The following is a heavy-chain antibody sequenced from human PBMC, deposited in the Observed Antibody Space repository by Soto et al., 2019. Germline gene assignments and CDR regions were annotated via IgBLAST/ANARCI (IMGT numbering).Heavy chain of an antibody. D-gene: IGHD1-7*01. CDR1: GSTFTSYG. V-gene: IGHV1-18*01. CDR2: ISAYNGNT. CDR3: ARETGTTGWHWFDP. Sequence: GASVQVSCQASGSTFTSYGISWVRQAPGQGLEWMGWISAYNGNTNYAQKLQGRVTMTTDTSTSTAYMELRSLRSDDTAVYYCARETGTTGWHWFDPWGQVTLVTVSS. J-gene: IGHJ5*02.